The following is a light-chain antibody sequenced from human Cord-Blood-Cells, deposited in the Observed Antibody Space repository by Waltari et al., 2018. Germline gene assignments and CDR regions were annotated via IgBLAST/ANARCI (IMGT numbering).Light chain of an antibody. Sequence: EIVMTQSPATLSVSPGERATLPCRASQSVSRNLAWYQQKPGQAPRLLIYGASTRASGIPARFSGSGSGTEITLTLSSLKSEDFAVYYCQQYNNWPPLYSFGQGTKLEIK. V-gene: IGKV3-15*01. J-gene: IGKJ2*03. CDR1: QSVSRN. CDR3: QQYNNWPPLYS. CDR2: GAS.